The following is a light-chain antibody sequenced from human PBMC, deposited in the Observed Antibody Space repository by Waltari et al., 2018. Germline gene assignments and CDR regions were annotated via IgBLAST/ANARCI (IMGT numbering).Light chain of an antibody. CDR1: NLGDKY. Sequence: SYELTQSPSVSVSPGQTATITCSGDNLGDKYVCWYQQKPGQSPVMVIYQDTKRPSGIPDRFSGSNSGNTATLTIGGTQALDEADYYCQSWDSTTVVFGGGTKLTVL. V-gene: IGLV3-1*01. CDR2: QDT. CDR3: QSWDSTTVV. J-gene: IGLJ2*01.